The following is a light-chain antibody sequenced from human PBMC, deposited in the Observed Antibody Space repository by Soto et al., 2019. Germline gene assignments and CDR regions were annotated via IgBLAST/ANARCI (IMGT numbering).Light chain of an antibody. CDR1: SSDIGIYNY. CDR2: EVS. J-gene: IGLJ2*01. V-gene: IGLV2-14*01. Sequence: QSVLTQPASVSGSPGQSITISCTGTSSDIGIYNYVSWYQHHPGKAPQLVIYEVSNRPSGVSNRFSGSKSGNTASLTISGLQAEDEADYFCISYTTSSTAVFGGGTKLTVL. CDR3: ISYTTSSTAV.